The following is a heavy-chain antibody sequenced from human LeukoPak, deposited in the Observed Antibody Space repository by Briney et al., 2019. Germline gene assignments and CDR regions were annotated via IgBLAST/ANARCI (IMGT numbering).Heavy chain of an antibody. J-gene: IGHJ3*02. V-gene: IGHV4-59*01. CDR1: GGSISSYY. Sequence: SETLSLTCTVSGGSISSYYWSWIRQPPGKGPEWIGYIYYSGSTNYNPSLKSRVTISVDTSKNQFSLKLSSVTAADTAVYYCARGADGSGIGAFDIWGQGTMVTVSS. CDR2: IYYSGST. D-gene: IGHD3-10*01. CDR3: ARGADGSGIGAFDI.